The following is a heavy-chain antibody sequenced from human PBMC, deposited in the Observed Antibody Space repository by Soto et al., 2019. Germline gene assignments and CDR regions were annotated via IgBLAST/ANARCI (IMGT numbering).Heavy chain of an antibody. V-gene: IGHV2-70*04. CDR3: ARMVGSSSDY. J-gene: IGHJ4*02. CDR1: GFSLSTSGMR. D-gene: IGHD6-6*01. CDR2: IDWEDDK. Sequence: GSGPTLVNPTQTLTLTCTFSGFSLSTSGMRVRWIRQPPGKALEWLARIDWEDDKFYSTSLKTMLTISKDTSKNQVVLTMTNMDPVDTATYYCARMVGSSSDYWGQGTLVTVSS.